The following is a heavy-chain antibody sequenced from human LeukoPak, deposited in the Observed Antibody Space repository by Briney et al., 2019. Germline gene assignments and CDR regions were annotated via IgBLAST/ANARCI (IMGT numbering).Heavy chain of an antibody. D-gene: IGHD6-13*01. J-gene: IGHJ4*02. CDR2: ISPSSSRI. V-gene: IGHV3-48*04. CDR3: ARVISSSWYAEDY. CDR1: GFTFSSYN. Sequence: GGSLRLSCAASGFTFSSYNMNWVRQAPGKRLEWVSYISPSSSRIDYAASVRGRFTISRDNAKSSLYLQMNSLSTDDTAVYYCARVISSSWYAEDYWGQGTLVTVSS.